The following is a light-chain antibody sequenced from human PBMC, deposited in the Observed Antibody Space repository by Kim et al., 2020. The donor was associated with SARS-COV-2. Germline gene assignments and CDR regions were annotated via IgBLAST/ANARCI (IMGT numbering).Light chain of an antibody. CDR1: ETVYSY. CDR3: QQYKNWPPYT. Sequence: EIVMTQSPATLSVSPGERATLSCRASETVYSYLAWYQQKPGQDPRLLIYGASTRSTGVPARFSGSGSGTEFTLTISSLQSEDFAVYFCQQYKNWPPYTFGQGTKLEI. J-gene: IGKJ2*01. V-gene: IGKV3-15*01. CDR2: GAS.